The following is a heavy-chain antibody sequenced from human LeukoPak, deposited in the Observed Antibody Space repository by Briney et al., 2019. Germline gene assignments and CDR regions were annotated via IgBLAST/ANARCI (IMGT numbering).Heavy chain of an antibody. V-gene: IGHV4-39*01. CDR2: IYYSGHT. J-gene: IGHJ4*02. Sequence: PSETLSLTCTVSGAPITTSNHYWGWIRQTPGKTLEWIANIYYSGHTLYNPSLKSRALISVDTSSNQFSLRLTSVTAADTAVYYCAAPSGPTYYSPVEFWGQGTSVSVSS. D-gene: IGHD1-26*01. CDR1: GAPITTSNHY. CDR3: AAPSGPTYYSPVEF.